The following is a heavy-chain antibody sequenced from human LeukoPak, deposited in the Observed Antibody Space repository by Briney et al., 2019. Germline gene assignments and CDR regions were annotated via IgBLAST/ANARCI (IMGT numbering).Heavy chain of an antibody. CDR3: AKGVAYYYYYGVDV. V-gene: IGHV3-23*01. J-gene: IGHJ6*02. D-gene: IGHD2-15*01. CDR2: ISGSGGST. CDR1: GFTFSSYA. Sequence: GESLRLSCAASGFTFSSYAMSWVRQAPGKGLEWVSAISGSGGSTYYADSVKGRFTMSRDNSKNRLYLQMNSLRAEDTAVYYCAKGVAYYYYYGVDVWGQGTTVTVSS.